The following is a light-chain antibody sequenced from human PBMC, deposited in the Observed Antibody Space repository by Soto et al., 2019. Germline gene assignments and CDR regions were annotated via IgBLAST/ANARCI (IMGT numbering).Light chain of an antibody. CDR2: GNS. Sequence: QSVLTQPPSVSGAPGQRVTISRTGSSSNIGAGYDVHWYQQLPGTAPKLLIYGNSNRPSGVPDRFSGSKSGTSASLAITGLQAEDEADYYCQSYDSSLSKGVFGGGTKLTVL. J-gene: IGLJ2*01. V-gene: IGLV1-40*01. CDR3: QSYDSSLSKGV. CDR1: SSNIGAGYD.